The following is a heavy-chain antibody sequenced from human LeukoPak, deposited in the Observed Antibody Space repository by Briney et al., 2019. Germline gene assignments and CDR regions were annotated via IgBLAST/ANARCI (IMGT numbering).Heavy chain of an antibody. CDR3: ARDATRYSGSWYHDAFDI. CDR2: ISSSSSHI. J-gene: IGHJ3*02. Sequence: PGGSLRLSCAASGFTFSSYSMNWVRQAPGKGLEWVSSISSSSSHIYYADSVKGRFTISRDNAKNSLYLQMNSLRAEDTAVYYCARDATRYSGSWYHDAFDIWGQGTMVTVSS. D-gene: IGHD6-13*01. CDR1: GFTFSSYS. V-gene: IGHV3-21*01.